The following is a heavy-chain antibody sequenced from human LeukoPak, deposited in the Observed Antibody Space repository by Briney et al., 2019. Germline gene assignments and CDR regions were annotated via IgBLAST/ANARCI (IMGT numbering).Heavy chain of an antibody. D-gene: IGHD2-21*02. V-gene: IGHV1-8*01. CDR3: ARYCGGDCYSLDGAFDI. J-gene: IGHJ3*02. CDR1: GYTFTNFD. Sequence: ASVKVSCKASGYTFTNFDINWVRQAPGQGLEWMGWMNPVSGKAGSAQKFQGRVTLTRDTSTSTAYMELRSLRAEDTAVYYCARYCGGDCYSLDGAFDIWGQGTMVTVSS. CDR2: MNPVSGKA.